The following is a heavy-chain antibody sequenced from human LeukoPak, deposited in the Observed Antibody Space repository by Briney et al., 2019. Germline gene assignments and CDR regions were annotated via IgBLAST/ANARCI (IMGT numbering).Heavy chain of an antibody. Sequence: SETLSLTCTVSGYSISSGYYWGWIRQPPGKGLEWIGEINHSGSTNYNPSLKSRVTISVDTSKNQFSLKLSSVTAADTAVYYCARGTIAPDGYNSIPFDYWGQGTLVTVSS. V-gene: IGHV4-38-2*02. J-gene: IGHJ4*02. CDR3: ARGTIAPDGYNSIPFDY. D-gene: IGHD5-24*01. CDR1: GYSISSGYY. CDR2: INHSGST.